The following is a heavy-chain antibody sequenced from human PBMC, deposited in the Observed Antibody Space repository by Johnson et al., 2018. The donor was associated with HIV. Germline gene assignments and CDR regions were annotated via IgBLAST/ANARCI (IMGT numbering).Heavy chain of an antibody. CDR1: GFTFDDHA. Sequence: VQLVESGGGLVQPGRSLRLSCAASGFTFDDHAMHWVRQAPGKGLEWVSGITWNSGSIGYADSVRGRFTISRDNAKNSLYLQMNSLRAEDTALYFCVTDESSAWYGPGAFDMWGQGTMVTVSS. CDR2: ITWNSGSI. J-gene: IGHJ3*02. CDR3: VTDESSAWYGPGAFDM. D-gene: IGHD6-19*01. V-gene: IGHV3-9*01.